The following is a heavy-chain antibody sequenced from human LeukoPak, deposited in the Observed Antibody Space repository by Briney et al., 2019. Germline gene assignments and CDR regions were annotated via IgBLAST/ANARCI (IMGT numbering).Heavy chain of an antibody. J-gene: IGHJ4*02. Sequence: GGSLRLSCVASGFTFSSYWMHWVRQDPRKGLVWVSRINGDGRNINYADSVRGRFTISRDNAKNTLYLQMNTLRVEDTAVYYCARGFADIVVVVAATIDYWGQGALVTVSS. D-gene: IGHD2-15*01. CDR1: GFTFSSYW. CDR3: ARGFADIVVVVAATIDY. V-gene: IGHV3-74*01. CDR2: INGDGRNI.